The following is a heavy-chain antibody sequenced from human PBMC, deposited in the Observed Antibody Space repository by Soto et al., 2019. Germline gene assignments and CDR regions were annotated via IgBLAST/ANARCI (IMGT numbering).Heavy chain of an antibody. V-gene: IGHV3-23*01. Sequence: EVQILESGGGLVQPGGSLRLSCAASGFTFSSYAMYWVRQAPGKGLAWGSGISDSGTGTYYADSVKGRFTISRDNSKNTVYLKMKSLRAEDTAVYYCAKDHTVVIRDAFDIWGQGTMVNVSS. D-gene: IGHD3-22*01. CDR1: GFTFSSYA. CDR3: AKDHTVVIRDAFDI. J-gene: IGHJ3*02. CDR2: ISDSGTGT.